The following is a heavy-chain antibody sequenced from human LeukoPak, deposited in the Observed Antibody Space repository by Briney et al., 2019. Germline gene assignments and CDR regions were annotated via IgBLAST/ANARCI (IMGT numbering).Heavy chain of an antibody. V-gene: IGHV1-69*04. CDR3: ASPEYSNSSGDY. CDR2: IIPILGIA. CDR1: GGTFSSYA. D-gene: IGHD6-6*01. J-gene: IGHJ4*02. Sequence: GASVKVSCKASGGTFSSYAISWVRQAPGQGLEWMGRIIPILGIANYAQKFQGRVTITADKSTSTAYMELSSLRSEDTAVYYCASPEYSNSSGDYWGQGTLVTVSS.